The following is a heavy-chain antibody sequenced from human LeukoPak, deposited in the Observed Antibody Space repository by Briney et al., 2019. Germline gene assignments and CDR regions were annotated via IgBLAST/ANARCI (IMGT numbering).Heavy chain of an antibody. J-gene: IGHJ5*02. D-gene: IGHD3-16*02. CDR1: GGSFSGYY. V-gene: IGHV4-31*11. Sequence: PSETLSLTCAVYGGSFSGYYWSWIRQHPGKGLEWIGYIYYSGSTYYNPSLKSRVTISVDTSKNQFSLKLSSVTAADTAVYYCARHTFGGVIVNWFNPWGQGTLVTVSS. CDR2: IYYSGST. CDR3: ARHTFGGVIVNWFNP.